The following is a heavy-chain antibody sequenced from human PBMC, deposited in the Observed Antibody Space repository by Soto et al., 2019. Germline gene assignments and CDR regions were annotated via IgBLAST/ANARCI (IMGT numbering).Heavy chain of an antibody. V-gene: IGHV4-61*01. Sequence: SETLSLTCTVSGGSVSSGSYQWTWIRQPPGKGLEWIGYIHVSGSTNDNPSLKGRVTMSIDTSKNQFSLKLSSVTAADTAVYYCARDGHGMDVWGQGTKVTV. CDR1: GGSVSSGSYQ. J-gene: IGHJ6*02. CDR3: ARDGHGMDV. CDR2: IHVSGST.